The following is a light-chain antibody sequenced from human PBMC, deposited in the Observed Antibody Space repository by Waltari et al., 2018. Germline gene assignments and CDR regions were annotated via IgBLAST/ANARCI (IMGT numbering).Light chain of an antibody. CDR2: WAS. J-gene: IGKJ1*01. V-gene: IGKV4-1*01. CDR1: ESVLYSSNNKNH. CDR3: MQGVRPWT. Sequence: DIVMTQSPESLAVSLGERATISCKTSESVLYSSNNKNHLAWFQQKPGQPPRLLLYWASTRESGVPDRFIGSGSETDFTLTVTRLQAEDVAVYFCMQGVRPWTFGQGTKVEIK.